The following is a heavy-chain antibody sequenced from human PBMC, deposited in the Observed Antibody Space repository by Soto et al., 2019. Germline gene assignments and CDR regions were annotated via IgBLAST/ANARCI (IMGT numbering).Heavy chain of an antibody. CDR2: IYYSGST. CDR3: ARGVYGDYETYYYGMDV. Sequence: QVQLQESGPGLVKPSQTLSLTCTVSGGSISSGGYYWSWIRQHPGKGLEWIGYIYYSGSTYYNPSLKSRVTISGDTSKNQFSLKLSSVTAADTAVYYCARGVYGDYETYYYGMDVWGQGTTVTVSS. V-gene: IGHV4-31*03. J-gene: IGHJ6*02. CDR1: GGSISSGGYY. D-gene: IGHD4-17*01.